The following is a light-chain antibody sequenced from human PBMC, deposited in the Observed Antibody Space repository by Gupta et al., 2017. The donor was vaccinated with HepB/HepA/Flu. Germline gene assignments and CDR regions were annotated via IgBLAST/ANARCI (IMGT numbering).Light chain of an antibody. CDR2: GNS. Sequence: QSVLTQPPSVSGAPGQRVTISCTGSSSNIGAGYDVHWYQQFPTTAPKLLIYGNSKRPSAVPDRFSGSKSGTSASLAITGLQAEDEADYYCQSYDSSLGGHVIFGGGTKLTVL. V-gene: IGLV1-40*01. J-gene: IGLJ2*01. CDR3: QSYDSSLGGHVI. CDR1: SSNIGAGYD.